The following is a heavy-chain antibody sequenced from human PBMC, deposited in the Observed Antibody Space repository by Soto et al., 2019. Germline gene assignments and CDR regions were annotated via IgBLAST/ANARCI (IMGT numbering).Heavy chain of an antibody. CDR2: IIPILGIA. Sequence: VKVSCKASGGTFSSYTISWVRQAPGQGLEWMGRIIPILGIANYAQKFQGRVTITADKSTSTAYMELSSLRSEDTAVYYCARASRTRYCSGGSCSQRGYYYYMDVWGKGTTVTVSS. CDR3: ARASRTRYCSGGSCSQRGYYYYMDV. J-gene: IGHJ6*03. CDR1: GGTFSSYT. D-gene: IGHD2-15*01. V-gene: IGHV1-69*02.